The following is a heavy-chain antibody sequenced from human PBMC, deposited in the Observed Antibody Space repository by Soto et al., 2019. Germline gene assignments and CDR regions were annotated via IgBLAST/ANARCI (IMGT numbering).Heavy chain of an antibody. CDR3: ARHVPAAGYYYGMDV. CDR2: FIPIFGAA. D-gene: IGHD2-2*01. Sequence: QVQLVQSGAEVKKPGSSVKVSCKASGGTFSSYAISWVRQAPGQGLEWMGGFIPIFGAANYAQKFQGRVTITADESTGTAYMELSSLRSEDTAVYYCARHVPAAGYYYGMDVWGQGTTVTVSS. V-gene: IGHV1-69*12. J-gene: IGHJ6*02. CDR1: GGTFSSYA.